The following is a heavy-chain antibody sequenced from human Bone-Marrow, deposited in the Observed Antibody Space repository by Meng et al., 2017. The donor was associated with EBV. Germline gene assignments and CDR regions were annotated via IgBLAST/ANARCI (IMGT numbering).Heavy chain of an antibody. V-gene: IGHV4-4*02. J-gene: IGHJ4*02. CDR3: ARGSIKSGSYSIDS. CDR2: IYYSGTT. D-gene: IGHD1-26*01. Sequence: QGQLQAWGPGLVKASGTLSLPCAVSGGSIGTNFWGRWVRQSPGKGLEWIGEIYYSGTTTYNPSLKSRVTISVDKSKNQFSLKLTSVTAADTAVYYCARGSIKSGSYSIDSWGQGILVTVSS. CDR1: GGSIGTNFW.